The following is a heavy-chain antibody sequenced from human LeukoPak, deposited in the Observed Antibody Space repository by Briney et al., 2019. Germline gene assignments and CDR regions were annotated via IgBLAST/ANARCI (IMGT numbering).Heavy chain of an antibody. CDR2: IIPIFGTA. CDR3: ARDQDSSSGWFDP. CDR1: GGTFSSYA. V-gene: IGHV1-69*05. D-gene: IGHD6-6*01. Sequence: SAKVSCKASGGTFSSYAISWVRQAPGQGLEWMGGIIPIFGTANYAQKFQGRVTITTDESTSTAYMELSSLRSEDTAVYYCARDQDSSSGWFDPWGQGTLVTVSS. J-gene: IGHJ5*02.